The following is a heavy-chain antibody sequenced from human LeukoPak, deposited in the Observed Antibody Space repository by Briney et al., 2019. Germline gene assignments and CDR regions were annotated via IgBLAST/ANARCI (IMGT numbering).Heavy chain of an antibody. CDR1: GFTFRSYW. J-gene: IGHJ4*02. Sequence: GRSLRLSCAASGFTFRSYWMSWVSQDPGNGLEWVANINQDGSEKYYVDSVKGRFTISRDNTKNSLYMQMKSLRGEDTAVYYCARDRTLAAILNWGQGTLVTVSS. V-gene: IGHV3-7*03. CDR3: ARDRTLAAILN. D-gene: IGHD2-15*01. CDR2: INQDGSEK.